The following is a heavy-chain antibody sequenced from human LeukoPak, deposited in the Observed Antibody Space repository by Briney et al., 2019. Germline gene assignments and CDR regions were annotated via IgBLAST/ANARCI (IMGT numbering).Heavy chain of an antibody. V-gene: IGHV4-4*02. Sequence: SGTLSLTCAVSGGSISSYNWWTWVRQPPGKGLEWIGEISLSGSPSYNPSLKSRVTISVDKSKNQFSLKLSSVTTADTSVYYCARGSGGGNWGQGTLVTVSS. CDR2: ISLSGSP. CDR3: ARGSGGGN. D-gene: IGHD3-16*01. CDR1: GGSISSYNW. J-gene: IGHJ4*02.